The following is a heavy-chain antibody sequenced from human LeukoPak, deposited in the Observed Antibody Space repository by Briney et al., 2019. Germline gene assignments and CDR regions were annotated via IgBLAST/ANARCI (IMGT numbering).Heavy chain of an antibody. CDR1: GLTFTSSA. CDR2: IVVGSGNT. J-gene: IGHJ3*02. D-gene: IGHD3-10*01. CDR3: AAEDLSYAFDI. Sequence: ASVKVSCKASGLTFTSSAVQWVRQARGQRLEWIGWIVVGSGNTNYAQKFQERVTITRDMSTSTAYMELSSLRSEDTAVYYCAAEDLSYAFDIWGQGTMVTVSS. V-gene: IGHV1-58*01.